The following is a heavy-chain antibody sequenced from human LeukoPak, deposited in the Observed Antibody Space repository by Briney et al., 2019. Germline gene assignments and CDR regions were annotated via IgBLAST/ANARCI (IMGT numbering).Heavy chain of an antibody. CDR1: GGSFSGYY. D-gene: IGHD3-3*01. V-gene: IGHV4-34*01. Sequence: SETLSLTCAVYGGSFSGYYWSRIRQPPGKGLEWIGEINHSGSTNYNPSLKSRVTISVDTSKNQFSLKLSSVTAADTAVYYCARVCYDFWSGYYRTNWFDPWGQGTLVTVSS. J-gene: IGHJ5*02. CDR3: ARVCYDFWSGYYRTNWFDP. CDR2: INHSGST.